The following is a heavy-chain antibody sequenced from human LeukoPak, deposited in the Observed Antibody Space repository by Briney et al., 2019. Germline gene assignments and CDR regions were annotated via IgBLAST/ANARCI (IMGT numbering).Heavy chain of an antibody. J-gene: IGHJ6*03. CDR3: ARTRSSSGYLDV. V-gene: IGHV1-46*01. D-gene: IGHD3-10*01. Sequence: ASVKVSCKTFGFSFSTFYIHWLRRAPGQRLEWMGIIHPNGFITSYAQRFKGRVSMTRDPSTSTVYMELNSLIFDDTAVYYCARTRSSSGYLDVWGTGTTVTVSS. CDR2: IHPNGFIT. CDR1: GFSFSTFY.